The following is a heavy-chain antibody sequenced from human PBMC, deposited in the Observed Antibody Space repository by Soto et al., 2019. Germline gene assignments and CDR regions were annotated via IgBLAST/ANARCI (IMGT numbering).Heavy chain of an antibody. CDR1: GYIFTSYG. V-gene: IGHV1-18*01. Sequence: ASVKVSCKASGYIFTSYGISWVRQAPGQGLEWMGWISAYNGNTNYAQKLQGRVTMTTDTSTSTAYMELRSLRSDDTAVYYCARNRDDIAAAGPNFDYWGQGTLVTVSS. J-gene: IGHJ4*02. CDR2: ISAYNGNT. CDR3: ARNRDDIAAAGPNFDY. D-gene: IGHD6-13*01.